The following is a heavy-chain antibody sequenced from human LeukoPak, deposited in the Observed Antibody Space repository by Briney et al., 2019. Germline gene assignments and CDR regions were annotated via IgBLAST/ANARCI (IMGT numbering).Heavy chain of an antibody. V-gene: IGHV4-59*01. CDR2: IYYSGST. CDR3: ARAGGGAAGIDY. CDR1: GGSISSYY. D-gene: IGHD6-13*01. J-gene: IGHJ4*02. Sequence: SETLSLTCTVSGGSISSYYWSWIRQPPGKGLEWIGYIYYSGSTNYNPSLKSRVTTSVDTSKNQFSLKLSSVTAADTAVYYCARAGGGAAGIDYWGQGTLVTVSS.